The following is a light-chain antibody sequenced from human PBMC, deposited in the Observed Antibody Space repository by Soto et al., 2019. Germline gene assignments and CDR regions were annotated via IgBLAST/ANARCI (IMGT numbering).Light chain of an antibody. V-gene: IGKV3-15*01. CDR2: GAS. Sequence: EIVMTQDPATLSVSPGERATLSCRASQSVSSNLAWYQQKPGQTPRLLIYGASTRATGIPARVSGSGSGTEVTLTISSLQSEDFAVYYCQQYTKWPPYTFGQGTKLEI. CDR3: QQYTKWPPYT. J-gene: IGKJ2*01. CDR1: QSVSSN.